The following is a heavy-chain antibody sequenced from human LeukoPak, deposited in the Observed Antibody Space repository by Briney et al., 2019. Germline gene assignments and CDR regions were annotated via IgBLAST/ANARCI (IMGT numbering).Heavy chain of an antibody. CDR1: GFTFSSYA. D-gene: IGHD3-22*01. CDR2: ISGSAGST. Sequence: ESGGSLRLSCAASGFTFSSYAMSWVRQAPGKGLEWVSAISGSAGSTYYADSLKGRFTISRDNYKNTLYLQMNSLRAEDTAVYYCARVYYDSSGIDYWGQGTLVTVSS. CDR3: ARVYYDSSGIDY. V-gene: IGHV3-23*01. J-gene: IGHJ4*02.